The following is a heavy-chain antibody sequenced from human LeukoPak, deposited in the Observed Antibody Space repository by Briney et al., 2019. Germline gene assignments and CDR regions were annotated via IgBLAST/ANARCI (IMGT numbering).Heavy chain of an antibody. CDR1: GGSISSGGYS. CDR2: IDHSGST. Sequence: SETLSLTCAVSGGSISSGGYSWSWIPQPPGKGLEWIGYIDHSGSTYYNPSLKSRLTISVDRSKNQFSLKLSSVTAADTAVYYCARLDHCGGDCYLFDYWGQGTLVTVSS. CDR3: ARLDHCGGDCYLFDY. V-gene: IGHV4-30-2*01. D-gene: IGHD2-21*02. J-gene: IGHJ4*02.